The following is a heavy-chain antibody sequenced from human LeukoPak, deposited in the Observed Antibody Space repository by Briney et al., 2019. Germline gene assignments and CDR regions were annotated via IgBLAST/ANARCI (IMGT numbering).Heavy chain of an antibody. J-gene: IGHJ6*02. CDR2: IIPIFGTA. CDR3: AKDAYDILTLDV. D-gene: IGHD3-9*01. CDR1: GGTFSSYA. V-gene: IGHV1-69*13. Sequence: SVTVSCTASGGTFSSYAISWVRQAPGQGLEWMGRIIPIFGTANYAQKFQGRVTITADESTSTAYMELSSLRSEDTAVYYCAKDAYDILTLDVWGQGTTVTVSS.